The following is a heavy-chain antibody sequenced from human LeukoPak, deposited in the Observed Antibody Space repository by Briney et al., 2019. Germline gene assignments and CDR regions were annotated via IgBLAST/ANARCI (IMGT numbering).Heavy chain of an antibody. CDR2: IYYTGRI. CDR1: GGSLSGYF. CDR3: ARIIGAAGRRDWFDP. V-gene: IGHV4-59*01. D-gene: IGHD6-13*01. J-gene: IGHJ5*02. Sequence: SETLSLTCTISGGSLSGYFWSWIRQVPGKGLEWIGNIYYTGRINYNPSLKSRVTISLDMSKNQFALMLTSVTAADTAVYYCARIIGAAGRRDWFDPWGQGTLVTVSS.